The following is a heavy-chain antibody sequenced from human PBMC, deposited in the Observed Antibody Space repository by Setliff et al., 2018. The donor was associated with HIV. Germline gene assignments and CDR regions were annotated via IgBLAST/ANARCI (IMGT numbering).Heavy chain of an antibody. Sequence: ASVKVSCKASGYTFNNYGINWVRLAPGQGLEWMGEIMALFQRTQYAQKFQGRVTFTTDESTSTAYMELRSLRSDDTALFYCARGRMAAAGMFIPLPLDYWGQGTLVTVSS. D-gene: IGHD6-13*01. CDR2: IMALFQRT. V-gene: IGHV1-18*01. J-gene: IGHJ4*02. CDR3: ARGRMAAAGMFIPLPLDY. CDR1: GYTFNNYG.